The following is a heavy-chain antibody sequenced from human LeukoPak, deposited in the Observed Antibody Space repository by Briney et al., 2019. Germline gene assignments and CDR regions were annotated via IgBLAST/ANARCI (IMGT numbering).Heavy chain of an antibody. CDR3: ARSIDCTNGVCYLSFDY. Sequence: GASVKVSCKASGYTFTGYYMHWVRQAPGQGLEWKGWINPNSGGTNYAQKFQGWVTMTRGTSISTAYMELSRLRSDDTAVYYCARSIDCTNGVCYLSFDYWGQGTLVAVSS. CDR2: INPNSGGT. V-gene: IGHV1-2*04. J-gene: IGHJ4*02. D-gene: IGHD2-8*01. CDR1: GYTFTGYY.